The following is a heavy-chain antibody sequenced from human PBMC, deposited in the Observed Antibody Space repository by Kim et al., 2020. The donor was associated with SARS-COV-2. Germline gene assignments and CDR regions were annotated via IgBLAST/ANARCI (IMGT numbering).Heavy chain of an antibody. J-gene: IGHJ4*02. D-gene: IGHD5-12*01. CDR3: ARDVIVAASAGYFDY. V-gene: IGHV1-69*01. Sequence: QKFQGRVTITADESTSTAYMELSSLRSEDTAVYYCARDVIVAASAGYFDYWGQGTLVTVSS.